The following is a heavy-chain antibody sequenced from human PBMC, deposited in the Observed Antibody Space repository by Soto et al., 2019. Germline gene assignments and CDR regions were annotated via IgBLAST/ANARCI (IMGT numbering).Heavy chain of an antibody. CDR2: INHSGST. J-gene: IGHJ4*02. CDR3: AKVDTAMVILTLFDY. D-gene: IGHD5-18*01. CDR1: GGSFSGYY. Sequence: SETLSLTCAVYGGSFSGYYWSWIRQPPGKGLEWIGEINHSGSTNYNPSLKSRVTISVDTSKNQFSLKLSSVTAADTAVYYCAKVDTAMVILTLFDYWGQGTLVTVSS. V-gene: IGHV4-34*01.